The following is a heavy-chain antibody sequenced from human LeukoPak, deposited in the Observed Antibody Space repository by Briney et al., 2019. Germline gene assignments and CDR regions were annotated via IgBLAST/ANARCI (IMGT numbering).Heavy chain of an antibody. V-gene: IGHV1-2*02. CDR1: GYTFTGYY. CDR3: ARDHRGGDLRSGYYPFDY. D-gene: IGHD3-3*01. Sequence: SVNASCNPHGYTFTGYYMHWVLQAPGHGVGWMGWITPNSGGTNYAQTFQGRVTMSRDTSISTAYMELSRLTAEDTAVYYCARDHRGGDLRSGYYPFDYWGQGTLVTVSS. J-gene: IGHJ4*02. CDR2: ITPNSGGT.